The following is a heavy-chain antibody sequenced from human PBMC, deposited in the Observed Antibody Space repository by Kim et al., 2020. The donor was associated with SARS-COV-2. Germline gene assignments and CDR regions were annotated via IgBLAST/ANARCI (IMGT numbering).Heavy chain of an antibody. D-gene: IGHD1-26*01. V-gene: IGHV3-53*01. J-gene: IGHJ4*02. CDR3: ARDKVMGGSYYFDY. CDR2: IYSGGST. Sequence: GGSLRLSCAASGFTVSSNYMSWVRQAPGKGLEWVSVIYSGGSTYYADSVKGRFTISRDNSKNTLYLQMNSLRAEDTAVYYCARDKVMGGSYYFDYWGQGTLVTVSS. CDR1: GFTVSSNY.